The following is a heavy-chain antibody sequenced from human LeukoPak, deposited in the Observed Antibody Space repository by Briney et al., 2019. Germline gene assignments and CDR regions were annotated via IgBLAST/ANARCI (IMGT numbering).Heavy chain of an antibody. J-gene: IGHJ4*02. D-gene: IGHD2-8*01. V-gene: IGHV3-23*01. CDR3: AKAVGGYCTKGVCYPFDY. Sequence: PGGSLRLSCAASGFTFSSYAMSWVRQAPGKGLEWVSAISGSGGSTYHADSVKGRFTISRDNSKNTLYLQMNSLRAEDTAVYYCAKAVGGYCTKGVCYPFDYGGQGPLVTVPS. CDR1: GFTFSSYA. CDR2: ISGSGGST.